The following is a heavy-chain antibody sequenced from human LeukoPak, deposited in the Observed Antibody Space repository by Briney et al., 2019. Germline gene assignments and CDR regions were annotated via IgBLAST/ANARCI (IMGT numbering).Heavy chain of an antibody. CDR1: GYTFTNYG. CDR3: AVSGYYPEALDY. Sequence: ASVKVSCKASGYTFTNYGISWVRQAPGQGLEWMGWISAYNGNTNYAQKLQGRVTMTTDTSTSTAYMELRSLRSDDTAVYYCAVSGYYPEALDYWGQGTLVTVSS. V-gene: IGHV1-18*01. D-gene: IGHD3-3*01. CDR2: ISAYNGNT. J-gene: IGHJ4*02.